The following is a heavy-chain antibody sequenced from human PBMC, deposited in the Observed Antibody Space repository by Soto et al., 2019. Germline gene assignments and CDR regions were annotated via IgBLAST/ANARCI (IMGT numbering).Heavy chain of an antibody. Sequence: PGESLKISCKGSGYSFTSYWIGWVRQMPGKGLEWMGIIYPGDSDTRYSPSFQGQVTISADKSISAAYLQWSSLKASDTAMYYCARQMGSSSWYGGLDYWGQGTLVTVSS. D-gene: IGHD6-13*01. CDR2: IYPGDSDT. J-gene: IGHJ4*02. CDR1: GYSFTSYW. V-gene: IGHV5-51*01. CDR3: ARQMGSSSWYGGLDY.